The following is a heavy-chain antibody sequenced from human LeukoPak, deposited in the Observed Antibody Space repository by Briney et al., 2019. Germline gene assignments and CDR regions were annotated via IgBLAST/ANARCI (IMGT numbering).Heavy chain of an antibody. V-gene: IGHV3-48*01. D-gene: IGHD2-2*01. CDR2: IGISSGNT. CDR3: ARDTKYAFDN. Sequence: GGSLRLSCAASGFTFSSYSMNWVRQAPGKGLEWISYIGISSGNTKYADSVKGRFTISGDKAKNSVYLQMNSLRVEDTAVYCCARDTKYAFDNWGQGTLVTVSS. J-gene: IGHJ4*02. CDR1: GFTFSSYS.